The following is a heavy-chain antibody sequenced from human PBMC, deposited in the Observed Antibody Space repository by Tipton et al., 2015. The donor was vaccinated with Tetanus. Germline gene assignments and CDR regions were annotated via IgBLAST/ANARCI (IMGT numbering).Heavy chain of an antibody. J-gene: IGHJ4*02. D-gene: IGHD3-10*01. Sequence: QVQLVQSGGEMKKPGASVKVSCKASGYTFISYGMTWVRQAPGQGPEWMGWISGYNGNTNYAPKFQGRVTMTADTTTNTAYMELRSLRSDDTAVYYCARDYFGSGSNYYFDYWGQGSQVSVSS. CDR2: ISGYNGNT. V-gene: IGHV1-18*01. CDR3: ARDYFGSGSNYYFDY. CDR1: GYTFISYG.